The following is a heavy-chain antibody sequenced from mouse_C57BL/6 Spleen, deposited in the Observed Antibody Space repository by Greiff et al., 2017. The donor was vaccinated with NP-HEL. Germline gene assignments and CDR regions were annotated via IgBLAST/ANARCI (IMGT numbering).Heavy chain of an antibody. V-gene: IGHV1-22*01. CDR3: ARGGVAYWYFDV. J-gene: IGHJ1*03. Sequence: VQLQQSGPELVKPGASVKMSCKASGYTFTDYNMHWVKQSHGKSLEWIGYINPNNGGTSYNQKFKGKATLTVNKSSSTAYMELRSLTSEDSAVYYCARGGVAYWYFDVWGTGTTVTVSS. D-gene: IGHD1-1*02. CDR1: GYTFTDYN. CDR2: INPNNGGT.